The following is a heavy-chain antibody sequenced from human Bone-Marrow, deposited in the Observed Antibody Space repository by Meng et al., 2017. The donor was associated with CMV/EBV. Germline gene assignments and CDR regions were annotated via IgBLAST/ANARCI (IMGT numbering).Heavy chain of an antibody. D-gene: IGHD3-22*01. Sequence: AMSWVRQAPGKGLEWVSAISGSGGSTYYADSVKGRFTISRDNSKNTLYLQMNSLRAEDTAVYYCAKAPILDRNFDYWGQGTLVTVSS. CDR2: ISGSGGST. V-gene: IGHV3-23*01. J-gene: IGHJ4*02. CDR3: AKAPILDRNFDY. CDR1: A.